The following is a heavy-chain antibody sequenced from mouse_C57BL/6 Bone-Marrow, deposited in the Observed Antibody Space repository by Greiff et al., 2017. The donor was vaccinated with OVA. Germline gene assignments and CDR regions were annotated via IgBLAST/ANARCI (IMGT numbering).Heavy chain of an antibody. V-gene: IGHV1-15*01. D-gene: IGHD1-1*01. CDR3: TRRGTTVVATEGYAMGY. CDR2: IDPETGGT. CDR1: GYTFTDYE. Sequence: VQLQQSGAELVRPGASVTLSCKASGYTFTDYEMHWVKQTPVHGLEWIGAIDPETGGTAYNQKFKGKAILTADKSSRPAYMELRRLTSEDFAVYYCTRRGTTVVATEGYAMGYWGQGTSVTVSS. J-gene: IGHJ4*01.